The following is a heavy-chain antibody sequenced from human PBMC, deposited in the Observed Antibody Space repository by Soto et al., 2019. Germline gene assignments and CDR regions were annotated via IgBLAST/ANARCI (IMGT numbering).Heavy chain of an antibody. V-gene: IGHV3-23*01. Sequence: EVQLLESGGGLVQPGGSLRLSCAASGFSFSTYAMAWVRQAPGKGLDWVSLISATGGSTYYADSVKGRFTISRDNSKNIRHLQLSSPRAEDTALYYCTRDSNTADVGPRPIGYFDLWGRGTLVTVSA. CDR3: TRDSNTADVGPRPIGYFDL. CDR1: GFSFSTYA. J-gene: IGHJ2*01. CDR2: ISATGGST. D-gene: IGHD2-15*01.